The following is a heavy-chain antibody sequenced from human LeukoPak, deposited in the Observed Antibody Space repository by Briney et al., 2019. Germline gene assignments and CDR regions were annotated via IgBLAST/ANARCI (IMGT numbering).Heavy chain of an antibody. D-gene: IGHD2-21*01. Sequence: SQTLSLTCTVSGGSVSSGSDYWSWIRQHPGKGLDWIGHIHYSGSTYYKPSLRSRVTISIDTSKNQLSLKLSSVTAADTAVYYCASASPYSRDYFDYWGQGTLVTVSS. V-gene: IGHV4-31*03. CDR2: IHYSGST. CDR3: ASASPYSRDYFDY. J-gene: IGHJ4*02. CDR1: GGSVSSGSDY.